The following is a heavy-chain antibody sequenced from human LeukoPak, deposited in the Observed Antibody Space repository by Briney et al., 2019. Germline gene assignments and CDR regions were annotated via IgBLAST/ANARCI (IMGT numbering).Heavy chain of an antibody. CDR2: INHSGST. V-gene: IGHV4-34*01. CDR1: GGSFSGYY. J-gene: IGHJ3*02. CDR3: ARTVADDAFDI. Sequence: SETLSLTCAVYGGSFSGYYWSWIRQPPGKGLEWIGEINHSGSTNYNPSLKSRVTISVDTSKNQFSLKLSSVTAADTAVYYCARTVADDAFDIWGQGTMVTVSS. D-gene: IGHD6-19*01.